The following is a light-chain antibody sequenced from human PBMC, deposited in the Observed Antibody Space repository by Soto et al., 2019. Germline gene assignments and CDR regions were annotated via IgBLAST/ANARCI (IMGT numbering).Light chain of an antibody. CDR3: QQTYSTLGA. CDR2: GAS. V-gene: IGKV1-39*01. J-gene: IGKJ3*01. Sequence: DIQMTQSPSSLSASVGDRVTITCRASQSISSYLSWYQQKPGKAPKVLIYGASTLQSGVPSRFSGSGSGTAFTLTISSLQPEDFATYYCQQTYSTLGAFGPGTKVGIK. CDR1: QSISSY.